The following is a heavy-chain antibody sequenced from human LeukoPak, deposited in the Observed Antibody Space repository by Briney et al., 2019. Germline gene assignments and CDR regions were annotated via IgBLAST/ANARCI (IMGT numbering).Heavy chain of an antibody. CDR1: GYTFINYT. Sequence: GSVKVSCKAFGYTFINYTMHWVRQAPGQRLEWMGWSNAGNNNTKYSQEFQGRVTITRDTSASTAYMELSSLRSYCTPPSIDYWGQGTLVIVSS. CDR2: SNAGNNNT. V-gene: IGHV1-3*02. J-gene: IGHJ4*02. D-gene: IGHD2-8*01. CDR3: Y.